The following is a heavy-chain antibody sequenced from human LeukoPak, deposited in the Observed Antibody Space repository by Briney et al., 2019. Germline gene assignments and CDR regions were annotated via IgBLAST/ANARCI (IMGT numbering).Heavy chain of an antibody. V-gene: IGHV4-39*01. CDR3: ARRIATDGSKFFDY. J-gene: IGHJ4*02. CDR1: GDSISSSTYSTTYY. CDR2: ITYSGTT. Sequence: SETLSLTCTVSGDSISSSTYSTTYYCARIRQPPGKGMEWIGSITYSGTTHYNASLTSRVTISVDTSKKQFSLNLSSVTAADTAVYYCARRIATDGSKFFDYWGQGTLVTASS. D-gene: IGHD6-13*01.